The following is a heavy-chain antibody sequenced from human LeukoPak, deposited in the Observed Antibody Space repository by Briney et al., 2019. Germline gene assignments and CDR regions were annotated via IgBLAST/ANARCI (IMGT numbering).Heavy chain of an antibody. J-gene: IGHJ4*02. D-gene: IGHD4-11*01. CDR2: IWSDATNM. CDR3: AKDAQRGFDYSNSFQY. CDR1: GFIFTDYG. Sequence: GGSLRLSCVASGFIFTDYGFHWVRQTPGKGLEWVAAIWSDATNMYYGNSVKGRFFIQRDDFQNTVYLEMSSLRAENTAVHYCAKDAQRGFDYSNSFQYWGQGSLVTVSS. V-gene: IGHV3-33*06.